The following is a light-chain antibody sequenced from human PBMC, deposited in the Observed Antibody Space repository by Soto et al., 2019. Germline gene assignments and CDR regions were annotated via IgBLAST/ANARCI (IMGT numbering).Light chain of an antibody. CDR2: AAS. J-gene: IGKJ4*01. V-gene: IGKV1-39*01. Sequence: DIQMTQSPSSLSASVGDRLTITCRASQSISSYLNWYQQKPGKAPKLLIYAASSLQSGVPSRFSGSGSGTDFTLTISSLQPEDFATYYCLQDYNYPLTFGGGTKVDIK. CDR3: LQDYNYPLT. CDR1: QSISSY.